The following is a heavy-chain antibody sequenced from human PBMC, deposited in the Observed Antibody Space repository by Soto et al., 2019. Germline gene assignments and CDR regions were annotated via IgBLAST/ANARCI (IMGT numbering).Heavy chain of an antibody. CDR3: AKGTQFFYYYAMDV. Sequence: VGSLRLSCAASGFTFSSYGMNWARQAPGKGLEWVSALSGSGDTTYYADSVRGRFSISRDNSKNTLYLQMSSLRGEDTAVYYCAKGTQFFYYYAMDVWGQGTTVTVSS. CDR2: LSGSGDTT. CDR1: GFTFSSYG. V-gene: IGHV3-23*01. J-gene: IGHJ6*02.